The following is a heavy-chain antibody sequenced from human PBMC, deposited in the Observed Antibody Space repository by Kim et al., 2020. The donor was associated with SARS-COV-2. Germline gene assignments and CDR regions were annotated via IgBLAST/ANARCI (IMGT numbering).Heavy chain of an antibody. V-gene: IGHV4-34*01. Sequence: PSPESRVTISVDTAKNQFPLKRSSVTAADTAVYYCARGQGAAAGASFDYWGQGTLVTVSS. D-gene: IGHD6-13*01. J-gene: IGHJ4*02. CDR3: ARGQGAAAGASFDY.